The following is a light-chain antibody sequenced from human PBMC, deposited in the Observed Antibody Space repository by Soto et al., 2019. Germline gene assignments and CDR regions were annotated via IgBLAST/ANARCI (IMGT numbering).Light chain of an antibody. J-gene: IGLJ2*01. CDR1: SSDVGSYNL. CDR3: CSYAGSRTLV. V-gene: IGLV2-23*01. CDR2: EGS. Sequence: QSALTQPASASGSPGQSITISCTGTSSDVGSYNLVSWYQQHPGKAPKLMIYEGSKRASGVSNRFSGSKSGNTASLAISGLQAEDESDYYCCSYAGSRTLVFGGGTKLTVL.